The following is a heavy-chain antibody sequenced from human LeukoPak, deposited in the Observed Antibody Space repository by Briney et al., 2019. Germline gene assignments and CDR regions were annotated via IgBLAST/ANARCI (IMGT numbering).Heavy chain of an antibody. J-gene: IGHJ4*02. V-gene: IGHV3-23*01. Sequence: GGSLRLSCAASGFTFSTYTMYWVRQAPGKGLEWVSDISGSGDTAYYADSVKGRFTISRDNSRNTLCLQMSSLRAEDTAVYYCAKLGRYQLPLDDYWGQGTLVTVSS. CDR3: AKLGRYQLPLDDY. CDR2: ISGSGDTA. CDR1: GFTFSTYT. D-gene: IGHD2-2*01.